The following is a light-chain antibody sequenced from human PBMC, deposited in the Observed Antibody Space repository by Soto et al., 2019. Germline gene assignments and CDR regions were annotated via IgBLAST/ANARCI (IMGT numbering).Light chain of an antibody. V-gene: IGLV2-14*03. CDR2: DVS. Sequence: QSALTQPASASGSPGQSVTISCTGTSSDVGAYNYVSWYQQHPGNAPKLMIYDVSNRPSGVSNRFSGSKSGNTASLTISGLQAEDEADYYCSSYTRSSPLVFGGGTKVTVL. J-gene: IGLJ2*01. CDR3: SSYTRSSPLV. CDR1: SSDVGAYNY.